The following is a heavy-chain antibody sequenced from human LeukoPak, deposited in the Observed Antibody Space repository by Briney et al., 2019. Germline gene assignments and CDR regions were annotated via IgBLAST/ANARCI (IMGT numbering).Heavy chain of an antibody. D-gene: IGHD6-19*01. V-gene: IGHV1-2*02. J-gene: IGHJ4*02. CDR3: ARVGSSGWYVHPTLDY. CDR2: INPNSGDT. Sequence: ASVKVSCKASGYPFTGYYMHWVRQAPGQGLEWMGWINPNSGDTNYAQKFQGKVTVTRDTSISTAYMELSWLRSGDTAVYYCARVGSSGWYVHPTLDYWGQGTQVTVSS. CDR1: GYPFTGYY.